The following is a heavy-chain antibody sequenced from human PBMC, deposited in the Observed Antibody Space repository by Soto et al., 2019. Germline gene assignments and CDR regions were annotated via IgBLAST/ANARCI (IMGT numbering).Heavy chain of an antibody. CDR1: GYTFTDYG. CDR2: IRAYTGNT. Sequence: APVKRSCKATGYTFTDYGITWVRQAPGQGLEWLGWIRAYTGNTNYAQMVQGRVTMSTDTSTSTAYLELRSLRSDATAVYYCARGPESRSTAYFDYWGRGTLDSAPQ. J-gene: IGHJ4*02. V-gene: IGHV1-18*01. D-gene: IGHD1-26*01. CDR3: ARGPESRSTAYFDY.